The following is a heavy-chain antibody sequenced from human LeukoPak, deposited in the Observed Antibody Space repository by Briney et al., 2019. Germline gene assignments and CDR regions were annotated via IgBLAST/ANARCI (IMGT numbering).Heavy chain of an antibody. J-gene: IGHJ4*02. V-gene: IGHV4-30-4*08. CDR3: ARGGYSYGTGIDY. D-gene: IGHD5-18*01. CDR1: GGSISSGDYY. CDR2: IYYCGST. Sequence: SETLSLTCTVSGGSISSGDYYWSWIRQPPGKGLEWIGYIYYCGSTYYNPSLESRVTISVDTSKNQFSLKLSSVTAADTAVYYCARGGYSYGTGIDYWGQGTLVTVSS.